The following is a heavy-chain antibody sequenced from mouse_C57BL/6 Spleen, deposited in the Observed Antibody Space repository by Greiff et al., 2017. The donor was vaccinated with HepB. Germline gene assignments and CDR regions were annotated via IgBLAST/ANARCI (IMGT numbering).Heavy chain of an antibody. J-gene: IGHJ3*01. CDR2: IRLKSDNYAT. CDR3: TVYYDYDRGFAY. V-gene: IGHV6-3*01. Sequence: EVQVVESGGGLVQPGGSMKLSCVASGFTFSNYWINWVRQSPEKGLEWVAQIRLKSDNYATHYAESVKGRFTISRDDSKSSVYLQMNNLRAEDTGIYYCTVYYDYDRGFAYWGQGTLVTVSA. D-gene: IGHD2-4*01. CDR1: GFTFSNYW.